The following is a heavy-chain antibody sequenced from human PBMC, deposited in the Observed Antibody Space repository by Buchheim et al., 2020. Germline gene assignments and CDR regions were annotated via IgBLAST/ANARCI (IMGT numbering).Heavy chain of an antibody. CDR2: MNPNSGHT. V-gene: IGHV1-8*01. J-gene: IGHJ4*01. CDR3: ARGSPSRYCSGGSCPYFDY. D-gene: IGHD2-15*01. CDR1: GYTFTSYD. Sequence: QVQLVQSGAEVKKPGASVKVSCEASGYTFTSYDINWVRQATGQGPEWMGWMNPNSGHTGYAQRFQGRVTMTPNTSITTAYIELTNLRSEDTAVYYCARGSPSRYCSGGSCPYFDYWGHGTL.